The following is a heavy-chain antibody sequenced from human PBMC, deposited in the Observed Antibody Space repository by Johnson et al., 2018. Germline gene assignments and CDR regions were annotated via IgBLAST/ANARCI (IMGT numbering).Heavy chain of an antibody. CDR3: AKNKSPYCGGDCYSLDAFDV. Sequence: VRLVESGGGLVQPGRSLRLSCAASGFTFDDYAMHWVRQAPGKGLEWVSGISWNSGSMGYAVSVKGRFPISRDTAKNSLFLQMNSLRAEDTALYYCAKNKSPYCGGDCYSLDAFDVWGQGTMVTVSS. J-gene: IGHJ3*01. CDR1: GFTFDDYA. V-gene: IGHV3-9*01. CDR2: ISWNSGSM. D-gene: IGHD2-21*02.